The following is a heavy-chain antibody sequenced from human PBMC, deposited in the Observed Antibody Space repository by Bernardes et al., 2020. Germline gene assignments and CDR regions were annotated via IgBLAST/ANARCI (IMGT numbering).Heavy chain of an antibody. Sequence: GRSLRLSCAASGFAFTMYWMTWVRQAPGKGLEWVANIKEDGTDKDYVDSVKGRFTVSRDNAKNSLYLQMNSLRVEDTAVYYCARPTLGSLDYWGQGTLVTVSS. CDR2: IKEDGTDK. J-gene: IGHJ4*02. CDR3: ARPTLGSLDY. D-gene: IGHD1-26*01. CDR1: GFAFTMYW. V-gene: IGHV3-7*03.